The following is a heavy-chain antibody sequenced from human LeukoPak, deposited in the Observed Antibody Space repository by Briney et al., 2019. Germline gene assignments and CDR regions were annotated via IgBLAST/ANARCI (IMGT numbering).Heavy chain of an antibody. J-gene: IGHJ3*02. V-gene: IGHV3-64*01. D-gene: IGHD1-7*01. CDR3: AKDLPELLGAFDI. CDR1: GYTFRSYA. Sequence: GGSLRLSCAASGYTFRSYAMQWVRQAPGKGLEYVSAISGDGRITHYANSVKGRFTISRDNSKNTLYLQMNSLRAEDTAVYYCAKDLPELLGAFDIWGQGTMVTVSS. CDR2: ISGDGRIT.